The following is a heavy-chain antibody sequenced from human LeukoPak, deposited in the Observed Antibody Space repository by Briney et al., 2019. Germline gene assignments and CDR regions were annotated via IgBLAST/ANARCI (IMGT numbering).Heavy chain of an antibody. D-gene: IGHD5-18*01. CDR3: AKERGYSYGYLDC. V-gene: IGHV3-23*01. J-gene: IGHJ4*02. Sequence: GGSLRLSCAASGFTFSSYAMSWVRQAPGKGLEWVSDISGSGGSTYYADSVKGRSTISRDNSNNTLYLQMNSLRAEDTALYYCAKERGYSYGYLDCWGQGTLVTVSS. CDR2: ISGSGGST. CDR1: GFTFSSYA.